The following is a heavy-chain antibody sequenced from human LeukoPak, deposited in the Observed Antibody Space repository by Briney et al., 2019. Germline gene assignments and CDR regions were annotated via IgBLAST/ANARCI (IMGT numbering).Heavy chain of an antibody. D-gene: IGHD3-22*01. J-gene: IGHJ3*02. V-gene: IGHV4-59*01. CDR1: GGSISSYY. CDR2: IYYSGST. Sequence: PSETLSLTCTVSGGSISSYYWSWIRQPPGKGLEWIGYIYYSGSTNYNPSPKSRVTISVDTSKNQFSLKLSSVTAADTAVYYCARAAPASGVIVVAKGAFDIWGQGTMVTVSS. CDR3: ARAAPASGVIVVAKGAFDI.